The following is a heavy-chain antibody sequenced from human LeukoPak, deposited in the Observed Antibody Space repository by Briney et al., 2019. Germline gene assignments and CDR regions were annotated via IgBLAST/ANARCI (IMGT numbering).Heavy chain of an antibody. V-gene: IGHV4-39*01. CDR2: IYYSGST. J-gene: IGHJ3*02. CDR3: AEGGYYYDSSGSRGDAFDI. D-gene: IGHD3-22*01. CDR1: GGSISSSSYY. Sequence: PSETLSLTCTVSGGSISSSSYYWGWIRQPPGKGLEWFGRIYYSGSTYYNPSVKSRVTISVDTSKKQSSLKLSSVTAADTAVYYCAEGGYYYDSSGSRGDAFDIWGQGTMVTVSS.